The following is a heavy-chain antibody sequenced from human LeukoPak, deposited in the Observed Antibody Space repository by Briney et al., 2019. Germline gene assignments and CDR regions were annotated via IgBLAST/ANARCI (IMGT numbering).Heavy chain of an antibody. J-gene: IGHJ4*02. CDR3: ASHVEMATINVGYFDY. V-gene: IGHV4-34*01. D-gene: IGHD5-24*01. CDR2: INHSGST. Sequence: SETLSHTCAVYGGSFSGYYWSWIRQPPGKGLEWIGEINHSGSTNYNPSLKSRVTISVDTSKNQFSLKLSSVTAADTAVYYCASHVEMATINVGYFDYWGQGTLVTVSS. CDR1: GGSFSGYY.